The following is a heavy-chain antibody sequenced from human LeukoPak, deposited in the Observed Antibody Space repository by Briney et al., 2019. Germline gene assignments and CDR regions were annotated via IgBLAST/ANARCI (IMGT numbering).Heavy chain of an antibody. D-gene: IGHD3-3*01. CDR3: ARGRKNFWSVYFREAFDI. V-gene: IGHV4-61*02. J-gene: IGHJ3*02. CDR2: IYTSGST. Sequence: TTSETLSLTCTVSGGSISSGSYYWSWIREPAGKGLEWIGRIYTSGSTNYNPSLKSRVTISVDTSKNQFSLKLSSVTAADTAVYYCARGRKNFWSVYFREAFDIWGQGTMVTASS. CDR1: GGSISSGSYY.